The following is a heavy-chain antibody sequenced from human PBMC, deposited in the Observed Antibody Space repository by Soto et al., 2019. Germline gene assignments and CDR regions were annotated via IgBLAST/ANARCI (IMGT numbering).Heavy chain of an antibody. V-gene: IGHV1-18*01. Sequence: QVQLVQSGAEVKKPGASVKVSCKASGYTFTSYGISWVRQAPGQGLEWMGWISAYNGNIKYAQKLQGRVTMTTDTTTSTAYMELRSLRSDDTAVYYGTRDLSIFLFDYWGQGTLVTVSS. D-gene: IGHD3-9*01. CDR3: TRDLSIFLFDY. J-gene: IGHJ4*02. CDR2: ISAYNGNI. CDR1: GYTFTSYG.